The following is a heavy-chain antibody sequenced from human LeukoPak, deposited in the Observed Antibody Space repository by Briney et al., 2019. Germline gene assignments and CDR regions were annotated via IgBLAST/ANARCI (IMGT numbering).Heavy chain of an antibody. CDR2: IKAGNGDT. CDR3: ARDDCGDTCYPGGY. CDR1: GHIFNKYV. Sequence: ASVKVSCKAPGHIFNKYVVHWVRQAPGQRPEWMGWIKAGNGDTKYSQNFQDRLTITRDTSASTVYMELSSLTSEDTALYYCARDDCGDTCYPGGYWGQGTLVTVSS. V-gene: IGHV1-3*01. J-gene: IGHJ4*02. D-gene: IGHD2-21*01.